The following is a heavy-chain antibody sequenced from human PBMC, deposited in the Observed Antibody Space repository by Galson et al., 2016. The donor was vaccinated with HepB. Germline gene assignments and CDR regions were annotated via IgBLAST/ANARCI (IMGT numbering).Heavy chain of an antibody. D-gene: IGHD3-3*01. CDR1: GFSLSRYW. CDR3: GRMESGGYDFWGGHYSWSGGMDV. V-gene: IGHV3-74*01. J-gene: IGHJ6*02. CDR2: IYKDGSST. Sequence: SLRLSCAASGFSLSRYWMHWVRQAPGKALVCVSRIYKDGSSTSYAESVKGRFTISRDNAKNTLYLQMNSLRAEDTAVYYCGRMESGGYDFWGGHYSWSGGMDVCGQGTTVTVSS.